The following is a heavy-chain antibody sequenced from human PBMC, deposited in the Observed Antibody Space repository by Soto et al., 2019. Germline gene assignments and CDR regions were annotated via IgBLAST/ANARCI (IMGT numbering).Heavy chain of an antibody. D-gene: IGHD3-10*01. CDR2: IWYDGSNK. Sequence: GGSLRLSCAASGFTFSSYGMHWVRQAPGKGLEWVAVIWYDGSNKYYADSVKGRFTISRDNSKNTLYLQMNSLRAEDTAVYYCATGAYYYGSGSYYHSLDYWGQGTLVTVSS. V-gene: IGHV3-33*01. CDR3: ATGAYYYGSGSYYHSLDY. J-gene: IGHJ4*02. CDR1: GFTFSSYG.